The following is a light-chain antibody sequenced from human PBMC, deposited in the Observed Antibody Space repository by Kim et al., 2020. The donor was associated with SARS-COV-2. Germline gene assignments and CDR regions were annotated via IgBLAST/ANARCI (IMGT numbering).Light chain of an antibody. CDR3: QQYDSSPDT. CDR2: GAA. CDR1: ESRRSSN. J-gene: IGKJ2*01. V-gene: IGKV3-20*01. Sequence: LSRGEGAALPSSETESRRSSNLAWYQQKPGQAPRLLIYGAASRATGIPDRFSGSGSGTDFTLTISRLESEDFAVYYCQQYDSSPDTFGQGTKLEI.